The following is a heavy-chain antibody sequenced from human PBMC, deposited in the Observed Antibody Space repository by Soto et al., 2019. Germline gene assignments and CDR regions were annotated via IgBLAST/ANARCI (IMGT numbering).Heavy chain of an antibody. CDR1: GFMFSSAW. D-gene: IGHD1-1*01. J-gene: IGHJ4*02. Sequence: EVQVVESGGDLVEPGGSLRLSCETSGFMFSSAWMSWVRQAPGKGLEWVARIKSKKDGGARDYAAPVNGRFSISRDDSKSTVYLQMNSLRAEDTALYYCVEGWNDFWGQGTLVTVCS. CDR2: IKSKKDGGAR. V-gene: IGHV3-15*01. CDR3: VEGWNDF.